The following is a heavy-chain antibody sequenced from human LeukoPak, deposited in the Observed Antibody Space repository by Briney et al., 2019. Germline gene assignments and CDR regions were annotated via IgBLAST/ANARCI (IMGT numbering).Heavy chain of an antibody. Sequence: GRSLRLSCAASGFTFSSYGMHWVRQAPGKGLEWVAVISYDGSNKYYADSVKGRFTISRDNSKNTLYLQMNSLRAEDTAVYYCAKDVGSYGPYYFDYWGQGTLVTVSS. CDR3: AKDVGSYGPYYFDY. J-gene: IGHJ4*02. CDR1: GFTFSSYG. V-gene: IGHV3-30*18. D-gene: IGHD5-18*01. CDR2: ISYDGSNK.